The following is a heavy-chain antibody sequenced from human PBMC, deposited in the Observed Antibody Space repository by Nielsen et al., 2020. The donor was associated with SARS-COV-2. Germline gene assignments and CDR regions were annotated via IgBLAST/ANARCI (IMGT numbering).Heavy chain of an antibody. D-gene: IGHD3-9*01. J-gene: IGHJ4*02. V-gene: IGHV4-59*12. CDR1: GGSISSYY. Sequence: SETLSLTYTVSGGSISSYYWSWIRQPPGKGLEWIGYIYYSGSTYYNPSLKSRVTISVDTSKNQFSLKLSPVTAADTAVYYCARAEDSLTGYSLGYWGQGTLVTVSS. CDR2: IYYSGST. CDR3: ARAEDSLTGYSLGY.